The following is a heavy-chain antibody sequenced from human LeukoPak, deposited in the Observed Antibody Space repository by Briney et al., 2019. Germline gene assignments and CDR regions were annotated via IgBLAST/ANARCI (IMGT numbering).Heavy chain of an antibody. CDR1: GGSFSGYY. J-gene: IGHJ4*02. V-gene: IGHV4-34*01. CDR2: INHSGST. CDR3: ARLWIGLEIEDQN. D-gene: IGHD2-2*03. Sequence: PSETLSLTCAVYGGSFSGYYWSWIRQPPGKGLEWIGEINHSGSTNYNPSLKSRVTISVDTSKNQFSLKLSSVTAADTAVYYCARLWIGLEIEDQNWGQGTLVTVSS.